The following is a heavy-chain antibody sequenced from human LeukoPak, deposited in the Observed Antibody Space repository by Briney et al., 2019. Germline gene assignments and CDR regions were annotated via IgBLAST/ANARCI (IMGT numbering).Heavy chain of an antibody. CDR2: IYYSGST. V-gene: IGHV4-31*03. CDR3: ARDRSYYDSSGLGLRWFDP. J-gene: IGHJ5*02. D-gene: IGHD3-22*01. CDR1: GGSISSGGYY. Sequence: SETLSLTCTVSGGSISSGGYYWSWIRQHPGKGLEWIGYIYYSGSTFYNPSLKSRVTISVDTSKNQFSLKLSSVTAADTAVYYCARDRSYYDSSGLGLRWFDPWGQGTLVTVSS.